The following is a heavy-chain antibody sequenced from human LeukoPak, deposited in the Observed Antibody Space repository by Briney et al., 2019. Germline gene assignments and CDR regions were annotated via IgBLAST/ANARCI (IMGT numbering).Heavy chain of an antibody. CDR2: IIGSVSST. CDR3: AKDLRGYDMDFDY. Sequence: GGSLRLSCAASGFTFSNFTMSWVRQAPGRGLGRVSSIIGSVSSTYYADSLKGRCTISRDNFKITLFLQLNSLRAEDTAVYYCAKDLRGYDMDFDYWGQGTLVTVSS. D-gene: IGHD5-12*01. CDR1: GFTFSNFT. V-gene: IGHV3-23*01. J-gene: IGHJ4*02.